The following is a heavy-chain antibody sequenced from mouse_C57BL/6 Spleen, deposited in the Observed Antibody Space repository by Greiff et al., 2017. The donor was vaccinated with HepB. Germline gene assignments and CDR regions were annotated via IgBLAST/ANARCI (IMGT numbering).Heavy chain of an antibody. J-gene: IGHJ4*01. CDR1: GYTFTSYW. CDR3: SRGDHGEDYAMDY. V-gene: IGHV1-53*01. CDR2: ISPSQGGT. D-gene: IGHD1-2*01. Sequence: VQLQQSGTALVKPGVSVKLSFKASGYTFTSYWMHWVKQLPGAGLEWIGNISPSQGGTNANEKLKSQATLAVDKSYSTAYMQLSSLTSEESAVYDCSRGDHGEDYAMDYWGQGTSVTVSS.